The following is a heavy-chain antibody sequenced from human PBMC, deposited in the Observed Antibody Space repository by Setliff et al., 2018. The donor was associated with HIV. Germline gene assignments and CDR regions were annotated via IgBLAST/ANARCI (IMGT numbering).Heavy chain of an antibody. CDR1: GGSVGSGSYY. J-gene: IGHJ4*02. D-gene: IGHD3-9*01. CDR2: IYYSGTT. V-gene: IGHV4-61*01. CDR3: ARGSLNYLDY. Sequence: PSETLSLTCTVSGGSVGSGSYYWSWIRQSPGKGLEWIGYIYYSGTTKYNPSLKSRLTLSVDTSKNEFPLNLTSVTAADTAVYYCARGSLNYLDYWGQGALVTVSS.